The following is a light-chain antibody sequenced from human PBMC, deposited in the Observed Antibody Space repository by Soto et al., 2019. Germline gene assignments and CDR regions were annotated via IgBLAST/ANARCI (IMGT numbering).Light chain of an antibody. CDR3: QHYNSYSEA. J-gene: IGKJ1*01. CDR1: QTISSW. V-gene: IGKV1-5*03. Sequence: DIQMTQSPSTLSGSVGDRVTITCRASQTISSWLAWYQQKPGKAPKLLIYKASTLKSGVPSRFSGSGSGTEFTLTISRLQPDDFATYCCQHYNSYSEAFGQWIKVELK. CDR2: KAS.